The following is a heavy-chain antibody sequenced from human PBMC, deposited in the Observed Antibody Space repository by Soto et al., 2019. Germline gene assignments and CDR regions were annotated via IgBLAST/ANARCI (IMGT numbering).Heavy chain of an antibody. J-gene: IGHJ6*03. CDR3: ARDGDDYGDYLGDYYYYYMDV. CDR2: IYSGGST. D-gene: IGHD4-17*01. Sequence: GSLRLSCAASGFTFDDYGMSWVRRAPGKGLEWVSVIYSGGSTYYADSVKGRFTISRDNSKNTLYLQMNSLRAEDTAVYYCARDGDDYGDYLGDYYYYYMDVWGKGTTVTASS. CDR1: GFTFDDYG. V-gene: IGHV3-66*01.